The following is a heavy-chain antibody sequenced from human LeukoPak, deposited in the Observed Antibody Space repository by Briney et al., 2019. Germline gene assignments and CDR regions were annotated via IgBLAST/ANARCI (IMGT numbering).Heavy chain of an antibody. V-gene: IGHV1-69*04. J-gene: IGHJ4*02. CDR2: IIPILGIA. D-gene: IGHD4-23*01. Sequence: SVKVSCKASGGTFSSYAISWVRQASGQGLEWMGMIIPILGIANYAQKFQGRVTITADKSTSTAYMELSSLRSEDTAVYYCARGVSDYGGNSGIGYWGQGTLVTVSS. CDR1: GGTFSSYA. CDR3: ARGVSDYGGNSGIGY.